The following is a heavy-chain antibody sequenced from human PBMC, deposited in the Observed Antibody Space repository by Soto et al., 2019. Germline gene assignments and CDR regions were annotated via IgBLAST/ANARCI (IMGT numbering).Heavy chain of an antibody. CDR2: IYPGDSDT. V-gene: IGHV5-51*01. D-gene: IGHD3-10*01. CDR1: GYSFTSYW. Sequence: PGESLKISCKGSGYSFTSYWIGWVRQMPGKGLEWMGIIYPGDSDTRYSPSFQGQVTISADKSISTAYLQWSSLKASDTAMYYCARHRPLFYYGSGSYGSYYYMAVWGKGTTVPVSS. CDR3: ARHRPLFYYGSGSYGSYYYMAV. J-gene: IGHJ6*03.